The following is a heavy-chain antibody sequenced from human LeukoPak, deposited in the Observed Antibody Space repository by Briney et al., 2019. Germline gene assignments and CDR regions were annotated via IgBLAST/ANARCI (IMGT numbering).Heavy chain of an antibody. Sequence: GRSLRLSCAASGFTFSSYGMHWVRQAPGKGLEWVAVKWYDGSNKYYPDSVQGRFTISRDNSKNTLYLQVNSLRAEDTAVYYCARDRSMSGWYIDLWGRGTLVTVSS. CDR2: KWYDGSNK. CDR1: GFTFSSYG. D-gene: IGHD2/OR15-2a*01. V-gene: IGHV3-33*01. J-gene: IGHJ2*01. CDR3: ARDRSMSGWYIDL.